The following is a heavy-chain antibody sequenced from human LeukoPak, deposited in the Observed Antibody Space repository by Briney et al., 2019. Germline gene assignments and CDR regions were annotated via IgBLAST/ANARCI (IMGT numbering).Heavy chain of an antibody. Sequence: GGSLRLSCAASGFTFSSYEMNWVRQAPGKGLEWVSYISSSGSTIYYADSVKGRFTISRDNAKNSLYLQMNSLRAEDTAVYYCARDRRTAAALTHYYYMDVWGKGTTVTISS. CDR1: GFTFSSYE. V-gene: IGHV3-48*03. CDR3: ARDRRTAAALTHYYYMDV. CDR2: ISSSGSTI. J-gene: IGHJ6*03. D-gene: IGHD6-13*01.